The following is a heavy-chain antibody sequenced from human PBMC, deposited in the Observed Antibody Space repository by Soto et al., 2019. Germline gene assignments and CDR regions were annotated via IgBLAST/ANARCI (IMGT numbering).Heavy chain of an antibody. Sequence: GGSLRLSCTASGFTLGDYSMSWFRQAPGKGLGWVGFIRSKAFVITIYYAASVRGRFTIPRENAKNSLYLKINSLRAEDTAVFYCAGGGYLYEHVFDIGGQGKMVTVSS. V-gene: IGHV3-11*01. CDR3: AGGGYLYEHVFDI. D-gene: IGHD3-16*02. J-gene: IGHJ3*02. CDR2: IRSKAFVITI. CDR1: GFTLGDYS.